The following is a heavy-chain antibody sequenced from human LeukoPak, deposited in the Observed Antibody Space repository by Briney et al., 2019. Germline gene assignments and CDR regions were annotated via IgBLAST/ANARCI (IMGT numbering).Heavy chain of an antibody. CDR3: AAEDYSNNNNMDV. CDR2: IVVGSGNT. V-gene: IGHV1-58*02. Sequence: GASVKVSCKASGGTFSSYAISWVRQARGQRLEWIGWIVVGSGNTNYAQKFQERVTITRDMSTSTAYMELSSLRSEDTAVYYCAAEDYSNNNNMDVWGKGTTVTVSS. J-gene: IGHJ6*03. D-gene: IGHD4-11*01. CDR1: GGTFSSYA.